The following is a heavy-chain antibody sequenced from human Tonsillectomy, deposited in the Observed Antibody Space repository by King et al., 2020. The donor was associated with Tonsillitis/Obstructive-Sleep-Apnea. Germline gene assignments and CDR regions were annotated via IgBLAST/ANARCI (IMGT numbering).Heavy chain of an antibody. V-gene: IGHV3-33*01. CDR2: IWYDGSNK. CDR1: GFTFSSYG. J-gene: IGHJ6*03. D-gene: IGHD2-2*01. Sequence: VQLVESGGGVVQPGRSLRLSCVASGFTFSSYGMHWVRQAPGKGLEWVAVIWYDGSNKYYADSVKGRFTISRDNSKNTLYLQMNSLRAEDTAVYYCARDCGDFVVVFTPHYYYYMDVWGKGTTVTVSS. CDR3: ARDCGDFVVVFTPHYYYYMDV.